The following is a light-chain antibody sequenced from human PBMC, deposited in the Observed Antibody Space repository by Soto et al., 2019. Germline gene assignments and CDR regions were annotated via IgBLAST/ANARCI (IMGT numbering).Light chain of an antibody. CDR3: QQYGSYWT. CDR2: DAS. J-gene: IGKJ1*01. Sequence: IQMTQSPSTLSASIGDTVTITCRASQSINRWLAWYQQKPGEAPKLLIYDASSLESGVPSRFSGTGSGTEFTLVISSLPPDYFATYYCQQYGSYWTFGQGTKVEIK. V-gene: IGKV1-5*01. CDR1: QSINRW.